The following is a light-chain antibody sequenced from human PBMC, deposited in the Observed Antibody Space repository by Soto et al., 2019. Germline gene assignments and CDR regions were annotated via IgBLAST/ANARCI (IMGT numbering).Light chain of an antibody. J-gene: IGLJ3*02. CDR1: SSNIGNDY. CDR2: END. Sequence: QSVLTQPPSVSADPGQKVTISCYGGSSNIGNDYVAWYLQIPGAAPKLLIYENDKRPSGIPDRFSGSKSGTSATLGITGLQTGDEADYYCATWESTRTAGVFGGGTKLTVL. CDR3: ATWESTRTAGV. V-gene: IGLV1-51*01.